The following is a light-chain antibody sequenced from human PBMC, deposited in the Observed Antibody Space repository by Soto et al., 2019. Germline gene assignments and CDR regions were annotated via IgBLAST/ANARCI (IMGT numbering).Light chain of an antibody. Sequence: EIVMTQSPATLSVSPGERATLSCRASQSVSGIYLAWYQQKPGQAPRVLIFSASLRATGIPDGFSGSGSGTDFSLTISRLEPEDFALYYCQQYGGSPITFGQGTRLEIK. J-gene: IGKJ5*01. CDR1: QSVSGIY. CDR2: SAS. CDR3: QQYGGSPIT. V-gene: IGKV3-20*01.